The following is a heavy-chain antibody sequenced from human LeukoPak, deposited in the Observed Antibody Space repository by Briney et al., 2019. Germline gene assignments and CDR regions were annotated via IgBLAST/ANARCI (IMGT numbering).Heavy chain of an antibody. CDR2: ISAYNGNT. J-gene: IGHJ6*02. V-gene: IGHV1-18*01. CDR1: GYTFTSYG. CDR3: ARDSRADFNRIYYYYGMDV. D-gene: IGHD3-3*01. Sequence: GASVKVSCKASGYTFTSYGISWVRQAPGQGLEWMGWISAYNGNTNYAQKLQGRVTTTTDTSTSTAYMELRSLRSDDTAVYYCARDSRADFNRIYYYYGMDVWGQGTTVTVSS.